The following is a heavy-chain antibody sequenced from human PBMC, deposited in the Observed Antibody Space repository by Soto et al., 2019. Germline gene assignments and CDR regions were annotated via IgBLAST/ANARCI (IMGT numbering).Heavy chain of an antibody. CDR1: GGTFSSYS. Sequence: SVKVSCKASGGTFSSYSISWVRQAPGQGLEWMGGIIPIFGTANYAQKFQGRVTITADESTSTAYMELSSLRSEDTAVYYCARVWFGELLPNYSYYYGMDVWGQGTTVTVSS. CDR2: IIPIFGTA. J-gene: IGHJ6*02. V-gene: IGHV1-69*13. CDR3: ARVWFGELLPNYSYYYGMDV. D-gene: IGHD3-10*01.